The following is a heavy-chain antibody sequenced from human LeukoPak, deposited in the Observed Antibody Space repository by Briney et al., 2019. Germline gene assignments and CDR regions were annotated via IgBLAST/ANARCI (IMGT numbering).Heavy chain of an antibody. V-gene: IGHV3-7*01. J-gene: IGHJ4*02. D-gene: IGHD1-26*01. CDR3: ARGGRSRDY. CDR1: GFTFSSYW. Sequence: GGSLRLSCAASGFTFSSYWMSWVRQAPGKGLEWVANIKENGSEKYYVDSVKGRFTISRDNAKNSLYLQMNSLRAEDTAVYYCARGGRSRDYWGQGTLVTVSP. CDR2: IKENGSEK.